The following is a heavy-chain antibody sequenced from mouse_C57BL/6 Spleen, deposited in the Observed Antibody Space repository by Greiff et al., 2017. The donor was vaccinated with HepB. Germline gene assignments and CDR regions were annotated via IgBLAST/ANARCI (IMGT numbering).Heavy chain of an antibody. J-gene: IGHJ3*01. CDR2: IDPENGDT. V-gene: IGHV14-4*01. CDR1: GFNIKDDY. D-gene: IGHD2-5*01. CDR3: TTYSKAWFAY. Sequence: VQLQQSGAELVRPGASVKLSCTASGFNIKDDYMHWVKQRPEQGLEWIGWIDPENGDTEYASKFQGKATITADTSSNTAYLQLSSLTSEDTAVYYCTTYSKAWFAYWGQVTLVTVSA.